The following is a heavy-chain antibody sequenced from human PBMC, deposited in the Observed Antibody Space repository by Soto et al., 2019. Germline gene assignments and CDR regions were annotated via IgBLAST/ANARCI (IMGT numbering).Heavy chain of an antibody. CDR2: IDPSDSYT. J-gene: IGHJ6*02. CDR1: GYSFTSYW. CDR3: AREIVVVPAARGFYYYYGMEV. D-gene: IGHD2-2*01. Sequence: GESLKISCKGSGYSFTSYWISWVRQMPGKGLEWMGRIDPSDSYTNYSPSFQGHVTISADKSISTAYLQWSSLKASDTAMYYCAREIVVVPAARGFYYYYGMEVWGQGTTVTV. V-gene: IGHV5-10-1*01.